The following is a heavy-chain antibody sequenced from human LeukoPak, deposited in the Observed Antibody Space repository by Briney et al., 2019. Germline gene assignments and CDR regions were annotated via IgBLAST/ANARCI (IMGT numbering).Heavy chain of an antibody. CDR1: TSR. CDR2: IGTYGGDT. D-gene: IGHD1-26*01. CDR3: ARDGVGATVGGFDY. V-gene: IGHV1-18*01. Sequence: ASVKVSCKATSRISWVRQAPGQGLEWMGWIGTYGGDTYYAQKFQGRITVTTDTSTSTVYMELRNLRSDDTAVYYCARDGVGATVGGFDYWGQGTLVTVSS. J-gene: IGHJ4*02.